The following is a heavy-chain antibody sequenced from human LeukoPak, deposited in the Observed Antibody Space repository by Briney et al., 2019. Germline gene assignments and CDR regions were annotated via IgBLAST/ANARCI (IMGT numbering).Heavy chain of an antibody. D-gene: IGHD3-22*01. CDR3: AKAWPPAGHSSGYLSFDY. J-gene: IGHJ4*02. Sequence: GGSLRLSCAASGFTFSSYAMSWVRQAPGKGLEWVSAIRGSGGSTYYADSVKGRFTISRDTSKNTLYLQMNSLRAEDTAVYYCAKAWPPAGHSSGYLSFDYWGQGTLVTVSS. V-gene: IGHV3-23*01. CDR1: GFTFSSYA. CDR2: IRGSGGST.